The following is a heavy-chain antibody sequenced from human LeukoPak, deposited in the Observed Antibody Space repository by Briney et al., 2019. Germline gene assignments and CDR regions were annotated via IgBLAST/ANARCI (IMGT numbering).Heavy chain of an antibody. CDR1: GGTFSSYA. V-gene: IGHV1-69*13. Sequence: SVKVSFKASGGTFSSYAISWVRQAPGQGLEWMGGIIPIFGTANYAQKFQGRVTITADESTSTAYMELSSLRSEDTAVYYCARVRWRYSGSSERRFDPWGQGTLVTVSS. J-gene: IGHJ5*02. CDR2: IIPIFGTA. CDR3: ARVRWRYSGSSERRFDP. D-gene: IGHD1-26*01.